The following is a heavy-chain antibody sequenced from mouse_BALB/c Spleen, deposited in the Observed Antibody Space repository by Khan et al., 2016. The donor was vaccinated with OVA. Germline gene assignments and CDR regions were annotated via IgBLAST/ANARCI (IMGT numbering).Heavy chain of an antibody. CDR1: GYSITSGYA. Sequence: EVQVVESGPGLVKPSQSLSLTCTVTGYSITSGYAWNWIRQFPGNKLEWMGYISYSDVTNYNPSLKSRISITRDTSKNQFFLQLNSVTTEDTATYYCARGNYYGYYFDYWGQGTTLTVSS. J-gene: IGHJ2*01. CDR2: ISYSDVT. CDR3: ARGNYYGYYFDY. D-gene: IGHD1-1*01. V-gene: IGHV3-2*02.